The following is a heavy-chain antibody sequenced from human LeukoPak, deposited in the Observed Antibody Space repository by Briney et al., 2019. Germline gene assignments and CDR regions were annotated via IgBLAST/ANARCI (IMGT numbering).Heavy chain of an antibody. V-gene: IGHV3-9*01. CDR2: ISWNSGSM. J-gene: IGHJ2*01. CDR1: GFTFDDYA. CDR3: AKDYCSGGSCYWYFDL. Sequence: PGGSLRLSCAASGFTFDDYAMHWVRQAPGKGLEWVSGISWNSGSMGYADSVKGRFTISRDNAKNSLYLQMNSLRAEDTALYYCAKDYCSGGSCYWYFDLWGRGTLVTVSS. D-gene: IGHD2-15*01.